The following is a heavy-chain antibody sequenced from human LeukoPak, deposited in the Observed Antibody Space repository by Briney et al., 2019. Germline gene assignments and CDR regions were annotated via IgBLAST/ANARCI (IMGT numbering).Heavy chain of an antibody. V-gene: IGHV4-38-2*01. D-gene: IGHD3-10*01. CDR3: ARNYYYGSGSYRVWFDP. CDR2: IYHSGST. J-gene: IGHJ5*02. CDR1: GYSISSGYY. Sequence: SETLSLTCAVSGYSISSGYYWGWMRQPPGKGLEWIGSIYHSGSTYYNPSLKSRVTISADTSKNQFSLKLSSVTAADTAVYYCARNYYYGSGSYRVWFDPWGQGTLVTVSS.